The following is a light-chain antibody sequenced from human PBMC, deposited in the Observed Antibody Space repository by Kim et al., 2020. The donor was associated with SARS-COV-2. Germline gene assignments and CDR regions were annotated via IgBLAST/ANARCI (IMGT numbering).Light chain of an antibody. Sequence: SGSPGQTASITCSGDKLGDKYACWYQQTPGQSPVLVIYQDSKRPSGIPERFSGSNSGNTATLTISGTQAMDEADYYCQAWDSSTAVFGGGTQLTVL. CDR2: QDS. V-gene: IGLV3-1*01. CDR1: KLGDKY. J-gene: IGLJ2*01. CDR3: QAWDSSTAV.